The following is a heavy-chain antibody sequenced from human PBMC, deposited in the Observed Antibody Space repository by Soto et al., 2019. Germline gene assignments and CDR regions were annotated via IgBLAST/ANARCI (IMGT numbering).Heavy chain of an antibody. CDR2: ISAYNGNT. CDR1: GYTFTSYG. V-gene: IGHV1-18*01. Sequence: ASVKVSCKASGYTFTSYGISWVRQAPGQGLEWMGWISAYNGNTNYAQKLQGRVTMTTDTSTSTAYMELRSLRSDDTAVYYCARDSSSPNYYYYGMDVWGQGTTVTVSS. CDR3: ARDSSSPNYYYYGMDV. D-gene: IGHD6-6*01. J-gene: IGHJ6*02.